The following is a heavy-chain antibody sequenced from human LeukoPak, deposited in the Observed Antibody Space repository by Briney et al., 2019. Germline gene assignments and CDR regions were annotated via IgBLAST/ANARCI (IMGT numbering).Heavy chain of an antibody. D-gene: IGHD3-22*01. CDR3: ARRAGDYSHPYDY. CDR1: GFTFNSYV. CDR2: IYSGGNT. Sequence: GGSLRLSCAASGFTFNSYVMHWVRQAPGKGLEWVSFIYSGGNTHYSDSVKGRFTISRDNSKNTLYLQMNSLRAEDTAVYYCARRAGDYSHPYDYWGQGTLVTVSS. J-gene: IGHJ4*02. V-gene: IGHV3-53*01.